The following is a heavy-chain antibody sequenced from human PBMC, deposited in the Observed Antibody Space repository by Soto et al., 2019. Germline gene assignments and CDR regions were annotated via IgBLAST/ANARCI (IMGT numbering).Heavy chain of an antibody. Sequence: QVQLVQSGAEVKKPGASVKVSCKASGYSFTSEDINWVRQATGKGLEWMGWMNPNSGNTGYAQKFQGRITLTRDTSISTAYMELSSLRSEDTAVYYCTRFAGEAGTPIDHWGQGTLVTVSS. CDR2: MNPNSGNT. CDR3: TRFAGEAGTPIDH. CDR1: GYSFTSED. V-gene: IGHV1-8*01. J-gene: IGHJ4*02. D-gene: IGHD6-13*01.